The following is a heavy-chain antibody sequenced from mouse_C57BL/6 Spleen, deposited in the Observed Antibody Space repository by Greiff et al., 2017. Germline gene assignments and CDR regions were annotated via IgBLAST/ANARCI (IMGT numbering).Heavy chain of an antibody. CDR3: TTSYYGSSYRYAMDY. J-gene: IGHJ4*01. V-gene: IGHV14-1*01. D-gene: IGHD1-1*01. CDR2: IDPEDGDT. Sequence: VQLKESGAELVRPGASVKLSCTASGFNIKDYYMHWVKQRPEQGLEWIGRIDPEDGDTEYAPKFQGKATMTADTSSNTAYLQLSSLTSEDTAVYYCTTSYYGSSYRYAMDYWGQGTSVTVSS. CDR1: GFNIKDYY.